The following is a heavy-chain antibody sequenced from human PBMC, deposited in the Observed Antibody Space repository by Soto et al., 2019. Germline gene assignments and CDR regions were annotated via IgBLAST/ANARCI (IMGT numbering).Heavy chain of an antibody. Sequence: EVQLLESGGGLVQPGGSLRLSCAASGFTFNNYAMTWFRQAPGTGLEGFSAISGGGDTTSYADSVKGRFTVSRDGSKNTMYLQMSSMRAEDTALYYCAKGRGGSGSLTPLVDFWGQGTRVTVSS. CDR2: ISGGGDTT. CDR3: AKGRGGSGSLTPLVDF. V-gene: IGHV3-23*01. CDR1: GFTFNNYA. D-gene: IGHD3-10*01. J-gene: IGHJ4*02.